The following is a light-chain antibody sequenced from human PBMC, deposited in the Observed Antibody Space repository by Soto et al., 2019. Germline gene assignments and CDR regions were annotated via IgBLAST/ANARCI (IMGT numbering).Light chain of an antibody. CDR1: SSDVGSYNL. CDR2: EDS. CDR3: CSYARGSTLV. Sequence: QSARTQPASVSGSPGQSITISCTGTSSDVGSYNLVSWYQQHPGKAPKLMIYEDSKRPSGVSNRFFGSKSGNTASLTISGLQAEDEADYFCCSYARGSTLVFGGGTKVTVL. J-gene: IGLJ3*02. V-gene: IGLV2-23*01.